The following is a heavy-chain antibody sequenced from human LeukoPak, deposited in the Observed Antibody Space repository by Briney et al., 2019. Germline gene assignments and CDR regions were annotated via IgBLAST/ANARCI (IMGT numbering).Heavy chain of an antibody. V-gene: IGHV3-66*01. J-gene: IGHJ6*03. D-gene: IGHD3-16*01. CDR1: EFSVGSNY. CDR2: IYSGGST. Sequence: GGSLRLSCAASEFSVGSNYMTWVRQAPGKGLEWVSLIYSGGSTYYADSVKGRFTISRDNAKNSLYLQMNSLRAEDTAVFYCARKGAGLSKYMDVWGKGTTVTISS. CDR3: ARKGAGLSKYMDV.